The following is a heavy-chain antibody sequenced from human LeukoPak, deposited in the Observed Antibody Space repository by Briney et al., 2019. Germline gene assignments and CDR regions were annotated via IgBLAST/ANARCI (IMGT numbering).Heavy chain of an antibody. J-gene: IGHJ4*02. D-gene: IGHD1-26*01. V-gene: IGHV1-69*05. CDR2: IIPIFGTA. Sequence: GSSVKVSCKASGGTLRSYAISWVRQAPGQGLEWMGGIIPIFGTANYAQKFQGRVTITTDESTSTAYMELSSLRSEDTAVYYCAREGPMNSGTAPAFDYWGQGTLVTVSS. CDR3: AREGPMNSGTAPAFDY. CDR1: GGTLRSYA.